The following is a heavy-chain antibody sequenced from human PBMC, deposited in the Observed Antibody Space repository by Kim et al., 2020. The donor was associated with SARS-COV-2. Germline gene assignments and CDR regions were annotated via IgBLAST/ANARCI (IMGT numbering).Heavy chain of an antibody. CDR1: GFTFSSYG. CDR3: AREFRGITMVRGVPMNPFDY. Sequence: GGSLRISCAASGFTFSSYGMHWVRQAPGKGLEWVAVIWYDGSNKYYADSVKGRFTISRDNSKNTLYLQMNSLRAEDTAVYYCAREFRGITMVRGVPMNPFDYCGQGTLVTVSS. D-gene: IGHD3-10*01. J-gene: IGHJ4*02. V-gene: IGHV3-33*01. CDR2: IWYDGSNK.